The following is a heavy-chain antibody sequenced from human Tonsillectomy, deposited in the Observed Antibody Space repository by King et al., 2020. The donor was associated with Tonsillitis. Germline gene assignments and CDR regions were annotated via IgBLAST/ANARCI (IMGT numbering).Heavy chain of an antibody. V-gene: IGHV1-2*02. Sequence: QLVQSGAEVKKPGASVKVSCITSGYTFTGYYMHWVRQAPGQGLAWMGWINPNSGGTNYAQKFQGRVTMTRDTSISTAYMELSRLRSDDTAVYYCARDLQLSGWSLNSAGGFDIWGQGTMVTVSS. D-gene: IGHD3-3*01. J-gene: IGHJ3*02. CDR2: INPNSGGT. CDR3: ARDLQLSGWSLNSAGGFDI. CDR1: GYTFTGYY.